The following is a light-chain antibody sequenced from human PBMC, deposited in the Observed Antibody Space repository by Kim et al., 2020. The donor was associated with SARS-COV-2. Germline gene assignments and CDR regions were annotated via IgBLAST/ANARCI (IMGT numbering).Light chain of an antibody. J-gene: IGLJ3*02. CDR2: LNNDGSH. Sequence: QLVLTQSPSASASLGASVKLTCTLSSGHTNYAIAWHQQQPGRGPRFLMKLNNDGSHNKGDGIPDRFSGSSSGAERYLTISSLQSEDEADYYCQTWDVANDWVFGGGTQLTVL. CDR3: QTWDVANDWV. V-gene: IGLV4-69*01. CDR1: SGHTNYA.